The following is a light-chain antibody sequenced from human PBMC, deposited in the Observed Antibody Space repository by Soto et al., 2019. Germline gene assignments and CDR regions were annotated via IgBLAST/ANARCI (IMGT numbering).Light chain of an antibody. J-gene: IGKJ1*01. CDR3: QQYKSFWT. CDR1: HSINDW. V-gene: IGKV1-5*01. Sequence: IQLTQSPSSLSASVGDRVTITCRARHSINDWLAWYQQKPGKAPRLLIYDASSLESWVPSRLSGSGSGTEFTLTISSLQSEDFATYYCQQYKSFWTFGQGTKVDIK. CDR2: DAS.